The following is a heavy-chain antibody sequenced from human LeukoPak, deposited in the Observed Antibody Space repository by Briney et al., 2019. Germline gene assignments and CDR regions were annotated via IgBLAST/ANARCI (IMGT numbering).Heavy chain of an antibody. CDR1: GGSFSGYY. CDR3: ARGRSDFWSGYLYYYYGMDV. Sequence: SETLSLTCAVYGGSFSGYYWSWIRQSPGKGLEWIGEINHSGSTNYNPSLKSRVTISVDTSKNQFSLKLSSVTAADTAVYYCARGRSDFWSGYLYYYYGMDVWGQGTMVTVSS. J-gene: IGHJ6*02. CDR2: INHSGST. D-gene: IGHD3-3*01. V-gene: IGHV4-34*01.